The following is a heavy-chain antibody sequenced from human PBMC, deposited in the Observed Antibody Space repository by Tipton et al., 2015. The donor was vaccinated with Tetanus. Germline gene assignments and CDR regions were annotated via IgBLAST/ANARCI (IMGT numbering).Heavy chain of an antibody. CDR3: ARVIRRSMIGYGVFDS. V-gene: IGHV3-11*04. Sequence: SLRLSCTASGFAFRDYFMSWMRQAPGKGLEWVSYISASSNTLYIADSVKGRMTVSRDNDKNSIFLQMNSLRVEDTAVYFCARVIRRSMIGYGVFDSWGRGTLVAVSS. D-gene: IGHD4-17*01. CDR1: GFAFRDYF. CDR2: ISASSNTL. J-gene: IGHJ4*02.